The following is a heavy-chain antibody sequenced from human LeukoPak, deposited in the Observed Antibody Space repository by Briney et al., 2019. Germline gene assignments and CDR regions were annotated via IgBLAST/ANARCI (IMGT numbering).Heavy chain of an antibody. CDR1: GFTFNIFA. Sequence: GGSLRLSCAASGFTFNIFAMNWVRQASRRGLEWVSTISGSGISTYYADSVKGCFTISRDNSKNTLYLQINSLRDEDTAVYFCAKDQHGYDKPIDYWGQGTLVTVSS. CDR3: AKDQHGYDKPIDY. J-gene: IGHJ4*02. CDR2: ISGSGIST. V-gene: IGHV3-23*01. D-gene: IGHD5-12*01.